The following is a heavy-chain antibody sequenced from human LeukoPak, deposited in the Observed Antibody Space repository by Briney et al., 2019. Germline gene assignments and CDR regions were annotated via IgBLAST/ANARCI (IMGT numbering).Heavy chain of an antibody. Sequence: GGSLRLSCAASGFTFSTYAITWVRQGPGKGLEWVSAIRPDGDRTYYANSVRGRFTVSRDNSKDTVYLQINGLRVEDTAVYYCAREQSGTRGWYTVDYWGQGTLVTVSS. CDR3: AREQSGTRGWYTVDY. V-gene: IGHV3-23*01. D-gene: IGHD6-19*01. CDR1: GFTFSTYA. J-gene: IGHJ4*02. CDR2: IRPDGDRT.